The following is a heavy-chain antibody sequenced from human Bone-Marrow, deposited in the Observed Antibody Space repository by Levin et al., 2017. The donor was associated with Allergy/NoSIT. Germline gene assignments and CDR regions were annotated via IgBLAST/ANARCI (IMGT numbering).Heavy chain of an antibody. Sequence: PSETLSLTCAVSRGSVISSNWWTWIRQSPGKRLEWIGGIYDNGSTNYNPSLKSRVTISIDKSKNQFSLNLSSVTATDTAVYYCARGRAPPGGWYGFDYWGQGTLVTVSS. V-gene: IGHV4-4*02. CDR2: IYDNGST. CDR1: RGSVISSNW. CDR3: ARGRAPPGGWYGFDY. D-gene: IGHD6-19*01. J-gene: IGHJ4*02.